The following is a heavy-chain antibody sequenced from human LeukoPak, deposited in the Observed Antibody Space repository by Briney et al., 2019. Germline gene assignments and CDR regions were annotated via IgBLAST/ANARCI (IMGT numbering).Heavy chain of an antibody. Sequence: SVKVSCKASGYTFTGYYMHWVRQAPGQGLEWMGWINPNSGGTNYAQKFQGRVTMTRDTSISTAYMELSRLRSDDTAVYYCARDSSGYSYYFDYWGQGTLVTVSS. J-gene: IGHJ4*02. CDR3: ARDSSGYSYYFDY. CDR2: INPNSGGT. D-gene: IGHD3-22*01. CDR1: GYTFTGYY. V-gene: IGHV1-2*02.